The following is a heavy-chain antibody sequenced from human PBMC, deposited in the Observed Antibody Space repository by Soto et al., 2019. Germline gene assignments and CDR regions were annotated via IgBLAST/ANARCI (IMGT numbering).Heavy chain of an antibody. D-gene: IGHD3-10*01. Sequence: GGSLRLSCAASGFTFSNAWMSWVRQAPGKGLEWVGRIKSKTDGGTTDYAAPVKGRFTISRDDSKNTLYLQMNSLKTEDTAVYYCTTEHGVAYYGSGSNFDYWGQGTLVTVSS. J-gene: IGHJ4*02. CDR2: IKSKTDGGTT. CDR3: TTEHGVAYYGSGSNFDY. V-gene: IGHV3-15*01. CDR1: GFTFSNAW.